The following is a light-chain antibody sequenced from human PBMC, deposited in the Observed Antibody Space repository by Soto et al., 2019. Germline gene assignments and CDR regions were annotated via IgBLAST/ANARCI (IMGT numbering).Light chain of an antibody. CDR3: AAWDDRLNGQI. CDR2: NDN. V-gene: IGLV1-44*01. Sequence: QSVLTQPPSASATPGRRVTISCSGGSSNIGSNTVSWYQQVPGTAPKLLIFNDNMRPSGVPDRFSGSKSGPSASLAISGLQSEDEADYLCAAWDDRLNGQIFGTGTKVTVL. CDR1: SSNIGSNT. J-gene: IGLJ1*01.